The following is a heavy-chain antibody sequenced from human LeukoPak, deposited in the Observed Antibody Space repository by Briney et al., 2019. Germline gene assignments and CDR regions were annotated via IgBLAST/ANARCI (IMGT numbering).Heavy chain of an antibody. CDR3: ARDGSPYAFDI. CDR1: GGSISSYY. V-gene: IGHV4-59*01. CDR2: IYYSGST. D-gene: IGHD3-10*01. Sequence: SETLSLTCTVSGGSISSYYWSWIRQPPGKGLEWIGYIYYSGSTIYNPSLKSRVTISVDTSKNQFSLKLSSVTAADTAVYYCARDGSPYAFDIWGQGTMVTVSS. J-gene: IGHJ3*02.